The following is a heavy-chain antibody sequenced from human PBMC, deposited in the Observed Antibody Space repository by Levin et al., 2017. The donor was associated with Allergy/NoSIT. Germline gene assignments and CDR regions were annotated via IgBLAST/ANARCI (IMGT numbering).Heavy chain of an antibody. CDR2: ISWNSGSI. J-gene: IGHJ4*02. CDR1: GFTFDDYA. Sequence: GGSLRLSCAASGFTFDDYAMHWVRQAPGKGLEWVSGISWNSGSIGYADSVKGRFTISRDNAKNSLYLQMNSLRAEDTALYYCAKDMGSGYSYGLDYWGQGTLVTVSS. V-gene: IGHV3-9*01. CDR3: AKDMGSGYSYGLDY. D-gene: IGHD5-18*01.